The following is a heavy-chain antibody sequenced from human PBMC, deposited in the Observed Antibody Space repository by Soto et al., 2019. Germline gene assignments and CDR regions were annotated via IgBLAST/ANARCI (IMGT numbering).Heavy chain of an antibody. CDR1: GYTFTGYY. J-gene: IGHJ5*02. Sequence: QVQLVQSGAEVKKPGASVKVSCKASGYTFTGYYMHWVRQAPGQGLEWMGWINPNSGGTNYAQKFQGRVTMTRDTSISTAYMELSRLRSDDTAVYYCARGPPSYSNYAWFDPWGQGTLVTVSS. D-gene: IGHD4-4*01. V-gene: IGHV1-2*02. CDR3: ARGPPSYSNYAWFDP. CDR2: INPNSGGT.